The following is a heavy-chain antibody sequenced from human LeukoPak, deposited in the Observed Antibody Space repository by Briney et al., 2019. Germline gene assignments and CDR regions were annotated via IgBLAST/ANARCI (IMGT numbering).Heavy chain of an antibody. Sequence: SETLSLTCAVSGGSFRGFYCSWIRQLPGKGLEYIGEINHSGSTTYNPSLQSRVTMSVDTSKNQFSLEVSSVTAADTAVYYCAGWNAHYHFFDYWVPGIPLTVSS. J-gene: IGHJ4*02. CDR2: INHSGST. CDR1: GGSFRGFY. CDR3: AGWNAHYHFFDY. D-gene: IGHD4/OR15-4a*01. V-gene: IGHV4-34*01.